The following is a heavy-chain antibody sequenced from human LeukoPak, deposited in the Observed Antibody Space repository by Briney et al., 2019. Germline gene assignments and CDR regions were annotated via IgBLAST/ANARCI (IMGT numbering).Heavy chain of an antibody. D-gene: IGHD4-17*01. Sequence: PGGSLRPSCAASGFTFSGSAVNWVRQASGKGLEWVGRVRSKPNSYATTYAASVKGRFTISRDDSKYTAYLQMSNLKTDDTAVYYCTTSGDYGDYVSDYWGQGTLVTVS. V-gene: IGHV3-73*01. J-gene: IGHJ4*02. CDR2: VRSKPNSYAT. CDR3: TTSGDYGDYVSDY. CDR1: GFTFSGSA.